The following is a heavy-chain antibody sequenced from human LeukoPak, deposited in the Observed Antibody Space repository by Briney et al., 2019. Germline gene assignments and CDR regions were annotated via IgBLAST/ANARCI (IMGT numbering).Heavy chain of an antibody. V-gene: IGHV1-69*13. CDR3: ARDSGKDAFDI. CDR1: GGTFSSYA. CDR2: IIPIFGTA. Sequence: ASVKVSCKASGGTFSSYAISWVRQAPGQGLAWMGGIIPIFGTANYAQKLQGRVTITADESTSTAYMELSSLRSEDTAVYYCARDSGKDAFDIWGQGTMVTVSS. J-gene: IGHJ3*02.